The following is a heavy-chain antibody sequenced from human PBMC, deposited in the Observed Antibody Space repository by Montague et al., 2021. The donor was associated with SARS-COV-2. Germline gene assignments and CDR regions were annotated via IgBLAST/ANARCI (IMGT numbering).Heavy chain of an antibody. J-gene: IGHJ3*01. V-gene: IGHV4-30-2*06. D-gene: IGHD3-10*01. CDR2: ILHSGST. CDR3: ARAASPRGAFDV. Sequence: TLSLTCAVSGGSINSGGYPWSWIRQSPGKGLEWIGYILHSGSTYYNPSLWSRVTISVDRSKSQFSLNLTSMTAADTAVYFCARAASPRGAFDVWGQGTAVTVSS. CDR1: GGSINSGGYP.